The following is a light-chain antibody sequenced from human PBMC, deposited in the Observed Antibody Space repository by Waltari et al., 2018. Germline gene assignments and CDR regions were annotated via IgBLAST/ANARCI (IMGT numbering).Light chain of an antibody. CDR1: SSDIGGYAY. Sequence: QSALTQPASVSGSPGQSITTPRTGNSSDIGGYAYVSWYQQHPGKAPKLLIYEVTYRPSGVSSRFSGSGSGTDFTLTISSLQAEDVAVYYCQQYHSTPRGTFGQGTK. V-gene: IGLV2-14*01. CDR2: EVT. CDR3: QQYHSTPRGT. J-gene: IGLJ3*02.